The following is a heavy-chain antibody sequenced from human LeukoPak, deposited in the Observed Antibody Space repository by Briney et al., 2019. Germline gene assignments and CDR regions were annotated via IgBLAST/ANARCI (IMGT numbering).Heavy chain of an antibody. CDR1: GFTFSSYA. V-gene: IGHV3-23*01. CDR2: ISGSGGST. CDR3: AKGGGDGYSYGYWGNYFDY. J-gene: IGHJ4*02. D-gene: IGHD5-18*01. Sequence: GESLRLSCAASGFTFSSYAMSWVRQAPGKGLEWASAISGSGGSTYYADSVKGRFTISRDNSKNTLYLQMNSLRAEDTAVYYCAKGGGDGYSYGYWGNYFDYWGQGTLVTVSS.